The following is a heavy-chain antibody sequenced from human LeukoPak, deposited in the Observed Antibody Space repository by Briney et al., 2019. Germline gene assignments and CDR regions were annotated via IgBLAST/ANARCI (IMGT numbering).Heavy chain of an antibody. CDR1: GFIFSSYG. D-gene: IGHD3-22*01. CDR3: ARIADDSSGYSSMTAGLQH. J-gene: IGHJ1*01. CDR2: ISSSTSII. V-gene: IGHV3-48*01. Sequence: GGSLRLSCAASGFIFSSYGMNWVRQAPGKGLEWLSYISSSTSIIYYADSVKGRFTISRDNAKNSLYLQMNSLRAEDTAVYYCARIADDSSGYSSMTAGLQHWGQGTLVTVSS.